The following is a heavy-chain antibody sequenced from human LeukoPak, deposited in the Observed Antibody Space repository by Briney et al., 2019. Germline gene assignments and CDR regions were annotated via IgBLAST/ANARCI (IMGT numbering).Heavy chain of an antibody. Sequence: PGESLKISCKGSGYSFTSYWIGWVRQMPGKGLEWMGIIYPGDSDTRYSPSFQGQVTISADKSISTAYLQWCSLKASDTAMYYCARHLGSSKRYYYYYYMDVWGKGTTVTVSS. CDR3: ARHLGSSKRYYYYYYMDV. CDR1: GYSFTSYW. CDR2: IYPGDSDT. J-gene: IGHJ6*03. V-gene: IGHV5-51*01. D-gene: IGHD1-26*01.